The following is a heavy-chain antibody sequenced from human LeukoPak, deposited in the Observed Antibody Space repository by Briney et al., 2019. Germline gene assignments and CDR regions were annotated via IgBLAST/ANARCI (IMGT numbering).Heavy chain of an antibody. CDR2: IYTSGST. J-gene: IGHJ4*02. D-gene: IGHD3-22*01. CDR3: ARSPDSTGYPYYFDY. Sequence: PSETLSLTCTVSGGSISTYYWSWIRQPAGKGLEWIGRIYTSGSTNYNPSLKSRITMSVDTSKNQFSLKLSYVTAADTAVYYCARSPDSTGYPYYFDYWGQGTLVTVSS. V-gene: IGHV4-4*07. CDR1: GGSISTYY.